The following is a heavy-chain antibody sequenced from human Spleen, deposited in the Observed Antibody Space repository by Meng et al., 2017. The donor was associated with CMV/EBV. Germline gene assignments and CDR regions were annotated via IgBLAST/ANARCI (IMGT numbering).Heavy chain of an antibody. CDR2: ILYDGSSR. D-gene: IGHD4-17*01. V-gene: IGHV3-30*18. J-gene: IGHJ4*02. CDR3: AKDHDPTVTPKYYFDY. CDR1: GLSFSSYG. Sequence: SGLSFSSYGMHWVRQAPGKGLEWVAVILYDGSSRYYADSVKDRFIISRDNSKNTLDLQMNSLRAEDTAVYYCAKDHDPTVTPKYYFDYWGQGTLVTVSS.